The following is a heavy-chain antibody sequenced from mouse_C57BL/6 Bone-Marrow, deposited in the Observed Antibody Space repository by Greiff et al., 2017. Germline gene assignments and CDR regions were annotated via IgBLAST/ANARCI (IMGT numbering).Heavy chain of an antibody. V-gene: IGHV14-3*01. CDR3: ARRLPLSAMDY. CDR1: GFNIKNTY. Sequence: EVHLVESVAELVRPGASVKLSCTASGFNIKNTYMHWVKQRPEQGLEWIGRIDPANGNTKYAPKFQGKATITAATSSNTAYLLLSSLTSKATAIYYCARRLPLSAMDYWGQGTAVTVSS. D-gene: IGHD2-2*01. J-gene: IGHJ4*01. CDR2: IDPANGNT.